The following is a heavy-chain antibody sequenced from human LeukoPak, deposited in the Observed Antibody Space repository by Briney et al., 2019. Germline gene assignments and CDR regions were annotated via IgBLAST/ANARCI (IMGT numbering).Heavy chain of an antibody. D-gene: IGHD3-22*01. V-gene: IGHV3-64D*06. CDR2: ISSNGGDT. Sequence: GGSLRLSCAASGFSFSTYAMHWVRQAPGEGLEYVSAISSNGGDTYYADSVQGRFTISRDNSKNTLYLQMSSLRAEDTAVYYCVRRASSGFFYDYWGQGTLVTVSS. CDR1: GFSFSTYA. CDR3: VRRASSGFFYDY. J-gene: IGHJ4*02.